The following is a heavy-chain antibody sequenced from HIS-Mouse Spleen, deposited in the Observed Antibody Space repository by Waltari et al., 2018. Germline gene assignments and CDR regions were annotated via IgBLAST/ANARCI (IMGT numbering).Heavy chain of an antibody. CDR3: AKDLRPAYSSSPYFDY. Sequence: EVQLVESGGGLVQPGRSLRLSCAASGFTFDDYAMHWVRQAPWKGLEWVSGISWNSGSIGYADSVKGRFTISRDNAKNSLYLQMNSLRAEDTALYYCAKDLRPAYSSSPYFDYWGQGTLVTVSS. CDR2: ISWNSGSI. J-gene: IGHJ4*02. CDR1: GFTFDDYA. V-gene: IGHV3-9*01. D-gene: IGHD6-6*01.